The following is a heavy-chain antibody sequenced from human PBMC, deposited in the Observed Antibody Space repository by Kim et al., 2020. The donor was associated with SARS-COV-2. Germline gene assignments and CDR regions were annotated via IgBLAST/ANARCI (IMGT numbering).Heavy chain of an antibody. V-gene: IGHV4-4*02. CDR3: ARGVEDSNYAGNWFDP. J-gene: IGHJ5*02. D-gene: IGHD4-4*01. CDR2: IYHSGST. Sequence: SETLSLACAVSGGSISSSNWWSWVRQPPGKGLEWIGEIYHSGSTNYNPSLKSRVTISVDKSKNQFSLKLSSVTAADTAVYYCARGVEDSNYAGNWFDPWGQGTLVTVSS. CDR1: GGSISSSNW.